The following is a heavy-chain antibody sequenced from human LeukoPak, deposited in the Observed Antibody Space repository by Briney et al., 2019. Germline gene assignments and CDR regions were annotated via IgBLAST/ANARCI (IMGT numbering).Heavy chain of an antibody. CDR1: GFTFSSYA. Sequence: GGSLRLSCAASGFTFSSYAMTWVRQAPGKGLEWVSSISLSGGSTYYAGSVKGRFTISRDNSKNILYVQMNGLRVEDTAVYYCAKVVTAAGADYWGQGTLVTVSS. V-gene: IGHV3-23*01. J-gene: IGHJ4*02. D-gene: IGHD6-13*01. CDR2: ISLSGGST. CDR3: AKVVTAAGADY.